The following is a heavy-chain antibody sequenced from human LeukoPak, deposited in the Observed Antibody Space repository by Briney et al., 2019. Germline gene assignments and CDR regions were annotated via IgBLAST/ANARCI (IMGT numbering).Heavy chain of an antibody. D-gene: IGHD5-18*01. CDR2: IQNDGSNI. J-gene: IGHJ5*02. CDR3: VRGNIQPSHH. CDR1: GFTVSSSG. V-gene: IGHV3-30*02. Sequence: AGGSLSLTCAASGFTVSSSGRRWVRQAPGKGLEWIAHIQNDGSNINYAQSVKGRITTARTTTKNSLYLRGNSPTADKAGIYFCVRGNIQPSHHWGQGTLVTVSS.